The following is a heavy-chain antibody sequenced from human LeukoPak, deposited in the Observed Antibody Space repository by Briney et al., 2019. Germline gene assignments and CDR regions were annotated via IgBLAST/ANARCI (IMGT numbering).Heavy chain of an antibody. CDR1: GFTFSSYS. CDR3: ASLRSSSDYYYYYYMDV. J-gene: IGHJ6*03. V-gene: IGHV3-21*01. Sequence: GGSLRLSCAASGFTFSSYSMNWVRQAPGKGLEWVSSIRSSSSYIYYADSVKGRFTISRDNAKNSLYLQMNSLRAEDTAVYYCASLRSSSDYYYYYYMDVWGKGTTVTVSS. CDR2: IRSSSSYI. D-gene: IGHD6-19*01.